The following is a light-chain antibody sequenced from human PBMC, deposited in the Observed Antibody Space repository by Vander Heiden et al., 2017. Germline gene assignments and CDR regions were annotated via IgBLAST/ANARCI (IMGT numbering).Light chain of an antibody. CDR2: DDS. CDR1: NIGSKS. J-gene: IGLJ2*01. CDR3: QVWDSSSDHLVV. V-gene: IGLV3-21*02. Sequence: SYVLTQPPSVPVSPGQTARITCGGSNIGSKSVHWYQQKPGQAPVLVVYDDSDRPSGIPERFSGSNSGNTATLTSSRVEAGDEADYYCQVWDSSSDHLVVFGGGTKLTVL.